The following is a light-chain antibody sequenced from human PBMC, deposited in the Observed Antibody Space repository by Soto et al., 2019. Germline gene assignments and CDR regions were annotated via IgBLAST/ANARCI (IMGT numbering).Light chain of an antibody. CDR2: GND. Sequence: QSVLTQPPSVSGAPGQGVTISCTGRSSNIGAGYDVHWYQQLPGAAPKLRIFGNDNRPSGVPDRFSGSRSGTASSLASTGLPAEDEADYYCQYYDRRLSGSVFGAGTKLTVL. V-gene: IGLV1-40*01. CDR1: SSNIGAGYD. J-gene: IGLJ1*01. CDR3: QYYDRRLSGSV.